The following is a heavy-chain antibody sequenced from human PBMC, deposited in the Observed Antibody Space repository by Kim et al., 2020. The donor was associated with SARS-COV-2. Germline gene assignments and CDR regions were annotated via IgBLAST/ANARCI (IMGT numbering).Heavy chain of an antibody. CDR2: ISYDGSNK. J-gene: IGHJ6*02. D-gene: IGHD4-17*01. Sequence: GGSLRLSCAASGFTFSSYGMHWVRQAPGKGLEWVAVISYDGSNKYYADSVKGRFTISRDNSKNTLYLQMNSLRAEDTAVYYCAKALYGDYPSLYYYYGMDVWGQGTTVTVSS. V-gene: IGHV3-30*18. CDR3: AKALYGDYPSLYYYYGMDV. CDR1: GFTFSSYG.